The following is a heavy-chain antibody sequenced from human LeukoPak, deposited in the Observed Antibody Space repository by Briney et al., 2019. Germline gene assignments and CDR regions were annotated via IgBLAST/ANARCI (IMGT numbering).Heavy chain of an antibody. Sequence: GGSLRLSCAASGFTFSSYAMHWVRQAPGKGLEWVAVISYDGSNKYYADSVKGRFTISRDNSKNTLYLQMNSLRAEDTAVYYCARGEVRGVINYWGQGTLVTVSS. J-gene: IGHJ4*02. CDR3: ARGEVRGVINY. D-gene: IGHD3-10*01. CDR2: ISYDGSNK. CDR1: GFTFSSYA. V-gene: IGHV3-30-3*01.